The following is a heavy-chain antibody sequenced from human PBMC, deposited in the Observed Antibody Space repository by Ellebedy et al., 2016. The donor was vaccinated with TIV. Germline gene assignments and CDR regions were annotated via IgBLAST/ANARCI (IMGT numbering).Heavy chain of an antibody. Sequence: GESLKISCAASGFTFSNYWMHWVRQGPGKGLVWVSRINSDGSSTTYADSVKGRFTISRDNSKNTLYLQMNSLRAEDTAVYYCARSRWLQPDYDYWGQGTLVTVSS. CDR3: ARSRWLQPDYDY. CDR2: INSDGSST. V-gene: IGHV3-74*01. J-gene: IGHJ4*02. D-gene: IGHD5-24*01. CDR1: GFTFSNYW.